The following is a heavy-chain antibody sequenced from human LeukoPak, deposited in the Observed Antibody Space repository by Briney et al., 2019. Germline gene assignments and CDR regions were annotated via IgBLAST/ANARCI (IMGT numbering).Heavy chain of an antibody. CDR2: IYYSGST. J-gene: IGHJ6*03. CDR1: GGSVSSYY. D-gene: IGHD1-14*01. Sequence: PSETLSLTCTVSGGSVSSYYWSWVRQPPGKGLEWIGYIYYSGSTNYNPSLKSRVTIAVDTSKNHFSLKLSSVTAADTAVYYCARGLRNYYYDYYYMDVWGKGTTVTISS. V-gene: IGHV4-59*02. CDR3: ARGLRNYYYDYYYMDV.